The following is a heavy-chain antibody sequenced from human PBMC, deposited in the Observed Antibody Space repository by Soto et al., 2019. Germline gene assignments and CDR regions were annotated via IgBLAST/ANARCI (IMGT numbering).Heavy chain of an antibody. CDR1: GFTFSSYG. CDR2: IWYDGSNK. J-gene: IGHJ6*02. V-gene: IGHV3-33*01. Sequence: QVQLVESGGGVVQPGRSLRLSCAASGFTFSSYGMHWVRQAPGKGLEWVAVIWYDGSNKYYADSVKGRFTISRDNSKNTLYLQMNSLRAEDTAVYYCASERIAARPREYYYYYGMDVWGQGTTVTVSS. D-gene: IGHD6-6*01. CDR3: ASERIAARPREYYYYYGMDV.